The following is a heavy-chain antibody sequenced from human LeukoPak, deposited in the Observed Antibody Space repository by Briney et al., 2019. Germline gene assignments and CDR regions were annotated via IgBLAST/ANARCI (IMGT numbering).Heavy chain of an antibody. CDR2: INPSGGST. CDR3: ARDGRFGEVAVACIWDY. V-gene: IGHV1-46*01. D-gene: IGHD6-19*01. CDR1: GYTFTSYY. Sequence: WASVKVSCKASGYTFTSYYMHWVRQAPGHGLEWMGIINPSGGSTSYAQKFQGRVTMTRDMSTSTVYMELSSLRSEDTAVYYCARDGRFGEVAVACIWDYWGQGTLVTVSS. J-gene: IGHJ4*02.